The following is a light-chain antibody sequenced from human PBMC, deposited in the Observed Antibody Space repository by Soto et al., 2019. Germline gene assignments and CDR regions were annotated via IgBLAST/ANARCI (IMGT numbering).Light chain of an antibody. J-gene: IGKJ1*01. CDR1: QSISSW. V-gene: IGKV1-5*03. CDR3: QQLNSYPRT. CDR2: KAS. Sequence: DIQMTQSPSTLSASVGDRVTITCWASQSISSWLAWYQQKPGKAPKLLIYKASNLESGVPSRFSGSGSGTEFTLTISSLQPEDFATYYCQQLNSYPRTFGQGTKVDIK.